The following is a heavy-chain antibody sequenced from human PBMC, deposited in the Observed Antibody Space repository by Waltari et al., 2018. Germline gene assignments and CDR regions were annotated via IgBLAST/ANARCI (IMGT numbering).Heavy chain of an antibody. CDR1: GGTFSSYT. CDR2: IIPILGIA. CDR3: ARGGSSGYYPEY. D-gene: IGHD3-22*01. V-gene: IGHV1-69*02. J-gene: IGHJ4*02. Sequence: QVQLVQSGAEVKKPGSSVKVSCKASGGTFSSYTTSWVRQAPGQGLEWMGRIIPILGIANYAQKFQGRVTITADKSTSTAYMELSSLRSEDTAVYYCARGGSSGYYPEYWGQGTLVTVSS.